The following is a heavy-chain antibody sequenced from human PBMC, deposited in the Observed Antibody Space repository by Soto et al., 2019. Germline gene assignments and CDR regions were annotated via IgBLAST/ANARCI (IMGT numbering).Heavy chain of an antibody. V-gene: IGHV4-30-4*01. D-gene: IGHD2-2*01. CDR3: ARDVLATVPGGDYYYYGMDV. CDR2: IYYSGST. J-gene: IGHJ6*02. CDR1: GGSISSGDYY. Sequence: QVQLQESGPGLVKPSQTLSLTCTVSGGSISSGDYYWSWIRQPPGKGLEWIGDIYYSGSTYYNPSLKSRVTISVDTSKNQFSLKPSSVTAADTAVYYCARDVLATVPGGDYYYYGMDVWGQGTTVTVSS.